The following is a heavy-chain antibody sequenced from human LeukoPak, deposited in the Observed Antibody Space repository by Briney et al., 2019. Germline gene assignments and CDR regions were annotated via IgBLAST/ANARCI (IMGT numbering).Heavy chain of an antibody. D-gene: IGHD6-19*01. J-gene: IGHJ4*02. CDR1: GGSISSYY. CDR2: IYYSGST. V-gene: IGHV4-59*08. Sequence: SETLSLTCTVSGGSISSYYWSWIRQPPGKGLEWIGYIYYSGSTNYNPSLKSRVTISVDTSKNRFSLKLSSVTAADTAVYYCARHGTRYSSGWLFDYWGQGTLVTVSS. CDR3: ARHGTRYSSGWLFDY.